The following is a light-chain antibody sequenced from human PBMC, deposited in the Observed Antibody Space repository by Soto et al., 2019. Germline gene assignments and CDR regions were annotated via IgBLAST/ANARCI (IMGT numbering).Light chain of an antibody. V-gene: IGLV2-11*01. CDR1: SSDVGGYNY. CDR3: CSYAGSYTLYV. Sequence: QSALTQPRSVSGSPGQSVTFSCTGTSSDVGGYNYVSWYQHHPGKAPKLMIYDVSQRPSGVPDRFSGSKSGNTASLTISGLQAEDEADYYCCSYAGSYTLYVFGTGTQLTVL. CDR2: DVS. J-gene: IGLJ1*01.